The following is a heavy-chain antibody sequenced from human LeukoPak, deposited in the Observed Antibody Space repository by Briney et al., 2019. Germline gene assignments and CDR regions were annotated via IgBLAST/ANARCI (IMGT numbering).Heavy chain of an antibody. Sequence: GGSLRLSCAASGFNFSGYGMHWVRQAPGKGLEWVAIISYDGRDKNYVDSVKGRFTISRENSKSTLYLQMNSLRAEDTAMYYCASAAGADYHYYAMDVWGQGTTVTVSS. CDR1: GFNFSGYG. CDR2: ISYDGRDK. J-gene: IGHJ6*02. D-gene: IGHD6-13*01. V-gene: IGHV3-30*03. CDR3: ASAAGADYHYYAMDV.